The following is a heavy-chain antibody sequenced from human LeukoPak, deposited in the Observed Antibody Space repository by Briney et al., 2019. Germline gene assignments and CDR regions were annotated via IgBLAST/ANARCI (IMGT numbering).Heavy chain of an antibody. CDR2: IYSGGST. D-gene: IGHD3-10*01. CDR1: GFTVSSNY. CDR3: ARGELYGTLDY. Sequence: GGSLRLSCAASGFTVSSNYMSWVRQAPGKGLEWVSVIYSGGSTYYADSVKGRFTTSRDNSKNTLYLQMNSLRAEDTAVYYCARGELYGTLDYWGQGTLVTVSS. J-gene: IGHJ4*02. V-gene: IGHV3-53*01.